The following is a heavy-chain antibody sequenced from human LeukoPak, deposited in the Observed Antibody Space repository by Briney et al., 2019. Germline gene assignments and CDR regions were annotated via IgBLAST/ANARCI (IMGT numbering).Heavy chain of an antibody. Sequence: PEASVKVSCKASGYTFTSYSKYTIHWVRQAPGQRLEWMGWINAGIGGARYSQKFQGRVTFTGDTSANTVYMELNSLISEDTAVYYCARDSDTSDWAWVYWGQGTLVTVSS. V-gene: IGHV1-3*01. CDR3: ARDSDTSDWAWVY. J-gene: IGHJ4*02. CDR2: INAGIGGA. CDR1: GYTFTSYS. D-gene: IGHD6-19*01.